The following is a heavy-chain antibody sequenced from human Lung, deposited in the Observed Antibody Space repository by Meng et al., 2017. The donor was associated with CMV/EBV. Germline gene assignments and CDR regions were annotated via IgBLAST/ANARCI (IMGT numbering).Heavy chain of an antibody. Sequence: GSLRLSCAASGFTFRTSWMSWVRQAPGRGLEWVANIKHDGSEEYYVDSLTGRFTISRDNAKNSLYLQMNSLRAEDTALYYCARDPEFGALDFWGQGTLVTSAS. CDR3: ARDPEFGALDF. D-gene: IGHD1-26*01. V-gene: IGHV3-7*01. CDR2: IKHDGSEE. CDR1: GFTFRTSW. J-gene: IGHJ4*02.